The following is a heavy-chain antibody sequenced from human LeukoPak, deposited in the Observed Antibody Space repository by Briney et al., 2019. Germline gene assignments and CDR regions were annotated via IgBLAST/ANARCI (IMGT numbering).Heavy chain of an antibody. CDR3: AKNGRDDHDKYFFDF. J-gene: IGHJ4*02. Sequence: GGSLRLSCAGSGFIFRNYAMSWVRQAPGMGLEWVSAISGSGVGTNYPDSVKGRSTISRDNSKNTLYLQMNSLRAEDTAVYYCAKNGRDDHDKYFFDFWGQGTQVTVSS. V-gene: IGHV3-23*01. CDR1: GFIFRNYA. D-gene: IGHD3-9*01. CDR2: ISGSGVGT.